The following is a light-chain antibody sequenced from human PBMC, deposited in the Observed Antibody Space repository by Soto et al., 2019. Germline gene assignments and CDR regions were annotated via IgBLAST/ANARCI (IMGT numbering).Light chain of an antibody. J-gene: IGKJ4*01. CDR3: QQRSSWPLT. Sequence: EIVLTQSPATLSLSPGERATLSCRASQSVNTYLGWYQQRPGQAPILLIYDASNRATGIPARFSGSGSGTDFTLTISSLEPEDFAVYYCQQRSSWPLTFGGGTKVDSK. V-gene: IGKV3-11*01. CDR1: QSVNTY. CDR2: DAS.